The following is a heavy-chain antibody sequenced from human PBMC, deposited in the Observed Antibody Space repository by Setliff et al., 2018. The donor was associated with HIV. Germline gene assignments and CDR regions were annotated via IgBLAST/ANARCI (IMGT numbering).Heavy chain of an antibody. CDR2: IYSSGIT. CDR1: NVSINSYY. Sequence: ASETLSLTCTVSNVSINSYYWSWIRQPAGRALEWIRRIYSSGITNYNPSLKSRVKMSIDTSKNQFSLKLSSVTAADTAVYYCARGGRRDLADYWGQGALVTVSS. CDR3: ARGGRRDLADY. V-gene: IGHV4-4*07. D-gene: IGHD3-16*01. J-gene: IGHJ4*02.